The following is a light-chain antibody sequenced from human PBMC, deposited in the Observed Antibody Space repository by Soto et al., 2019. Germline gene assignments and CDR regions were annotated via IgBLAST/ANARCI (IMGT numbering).Light chain of an antibody. J-gene: IGLJ3*02. CDR1: SSDVGGYNY. V-gene: IGLV2-14*01. CDR3: SSYTSSSTLGV. Sequence: QSALTQPASVSGSPGQSITISCTGTSSDVGGYNYVSWYQQHPGKGPKLMIYDVSNRPSGVSNRFSGSKSGNTASLTISGLQAEDEADYYCSSYTSSSTLGVFGGGTKVTVL. CDR2: DVS.